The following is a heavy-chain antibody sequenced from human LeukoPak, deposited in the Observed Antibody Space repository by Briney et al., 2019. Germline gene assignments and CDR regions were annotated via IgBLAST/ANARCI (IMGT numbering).Heavy chain of an antibody. V-gene: IGHV3-11*04. CDR2: ISNSGTTR. J-gene: IGHJ5*02. Sequence: PGGSLRLSCAASGFTFSDYYMSWIRQAPGRGLEWVSYISNSGTTRYYADSVKGRFTISRGNAKNSLYLQMNSLRAEDTAVYYCARDQTGITVAATGWFDPWGQGTLVTVSS. D-gene: IGHD6-19*01. CDR3: ARDQTGITVAATGWFDP. CDR1: GFTFSDYY.